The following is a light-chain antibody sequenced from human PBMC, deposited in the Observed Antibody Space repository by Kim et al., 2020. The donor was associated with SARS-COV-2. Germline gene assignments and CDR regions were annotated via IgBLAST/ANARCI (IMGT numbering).Light chain of an antibody. CDR2: DVT. Sequence: GQSVEISCTATSSDVGRYNYVYWYQHHPGKAPKLFIYDVTKRPTGVPDRFSGSKSGNTASLTVSGLQAEDEADYYCTSYAGRNDLVFGGGTQLTVL. CDR3: TSYAGRNDLV. V-gene: IGLV2-8*01. J-gene: IGLJ2*01. CDR1: SSDVGRYNY.